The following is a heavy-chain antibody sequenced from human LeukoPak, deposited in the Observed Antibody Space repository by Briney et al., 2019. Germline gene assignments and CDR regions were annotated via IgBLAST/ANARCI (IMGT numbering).Heavy chain of an antibody. J-gene: IGHJ4*02. CDR2: INKDGSER. CDR3: ARDQYGFCSHGSCYGSDY. Sequence: GGSLRLSCAVSGFTFSSYSMTWARQVPGKGLEWVANINKDGSERNYADSLKGRFTISRDDAMSSLFLQKDSLRAEDTGVYYCARDQYGFCSHGSCYGSDYWGQGTLVAVSS. V-gene: IGHV3-7*01. D-gene: IGHD2-15*01. CDR1: GFTFSSYS.